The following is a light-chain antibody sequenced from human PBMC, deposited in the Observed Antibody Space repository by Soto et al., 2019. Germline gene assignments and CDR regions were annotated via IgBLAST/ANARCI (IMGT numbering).Light chain of an antibody. Sequence: QSVLTQAASVSWSPGQSITISWAGTSSDVGSYNLVSWYQQHPGKASKIMLYEGSKRASGGSNRFPGSNSGDADSLTISGLQAEDEADYYCCSYAGSSTPYVFGTAPKVTVL. CDR3: CSYAGSSTPYV. CDR2: EGS. CDR1: SSDVGSYNL. J-gene: IGLJ1*01. V-gene: IGLV2-23*01.